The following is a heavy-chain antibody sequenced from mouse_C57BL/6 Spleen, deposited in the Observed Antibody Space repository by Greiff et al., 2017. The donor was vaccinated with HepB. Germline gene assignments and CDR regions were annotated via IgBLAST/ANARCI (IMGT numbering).Heavy chain of an antibody. J-gene: IGHJ1*03. Sequence: EVKLMESGPELVKPGASVKIPCKASGYTFTDYNMDWVKQSHGKSLEWIGDINPNNGGTIYNQKFKGKATLTVDKSSSTAYLELRSLTSEDTAVYYCARRPLYYGSSYWYFDVWGTGTTVTVSS. V-gene: IGHV1-18*01. CDR1: GYTFTDYN. D-gene: IGHD1-1*01. CDR2: INPNNGGT. CDR3: ARRPLYYGSSYWYFDV.